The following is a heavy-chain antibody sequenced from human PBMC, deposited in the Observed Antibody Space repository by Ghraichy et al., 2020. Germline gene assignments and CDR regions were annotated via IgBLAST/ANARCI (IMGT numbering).Heavy chain of an antibody. Sequence: ASVKVSCKASGYTFTGYYMHWVRQAPGQGLEWMGWINPNSGGTNYAQKFQGRVTMTRDTSISTAYMELSRLRSDDTAVYYCARDVGGSYSGSYFVLTLHYGMDVWGQGTTVTVSS. J-gene: IGHJ6*02. CDR2: INPNSGGT. V-gene: IGHV1-2*02. CDR3: ARDVGGSYSGSYFVLTLHYGMDV. CDR1: GYTFTGYY. D-gene: IGHD1-26*01.